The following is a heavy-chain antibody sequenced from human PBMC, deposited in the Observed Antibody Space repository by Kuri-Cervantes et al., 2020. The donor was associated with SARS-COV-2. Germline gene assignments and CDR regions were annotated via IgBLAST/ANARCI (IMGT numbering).Heavy chain of an antibody. CDR3: ARDLRDYYYYYMDV. CDR2: ISSSSSYI. CDR1: GFTFSSYS. J-gene: IGHJ6*03. V-gene: IGHV3-21*01. Sequence: GGSLRLSCAASGFTFSSYSMNWVRQAPGKGLEWVSSISSSSSYIYYADSVKGRFTISRDNAKNSLYLQMNSQRAEDTAVYYCARDLRDYYYYYMDVWGKGTTVTVSS.